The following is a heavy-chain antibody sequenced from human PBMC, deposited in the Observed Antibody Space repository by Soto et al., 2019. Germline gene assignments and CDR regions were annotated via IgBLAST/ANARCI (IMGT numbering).Heavy chain of an antibody. Sequence: QVQLVESGGGVVQPGTSLRLSGAASGFSFSSYDIHWVRQAPGKGLGGGAVIWYDGSNKYYADPVKGRFIISRDNSKNTLYLQMNSLRADDTAVYYCARGYSSSRDLGYWGQGTLVTVSS. V-gene: IGHV3-33*01. CDR2: IWYDGSNK. D-gene: IGHD6-13*01. CDR1: GFSFSSYD. J-gene: IGHJ4*02. CDR3: ARGYSSSRDLGY.